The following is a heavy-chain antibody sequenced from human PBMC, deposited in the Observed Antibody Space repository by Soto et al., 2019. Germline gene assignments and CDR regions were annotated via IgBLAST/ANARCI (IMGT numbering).Heavy chain of an antibody. D-gene: IGHD1-26*01. CDR3: ARGEQYSGRIFDY. J-gene: IGHJ4*01. CDR2: TYYRSRWYY. CDR1: GDSVSSNSAG. V-gene: IGHV6-1*01. Sequence: SQTLSLTCAITGDSVSSNSAGWSWVRQSPSRGLEWLGRTYYRSRWYYEYAVSVRGRITINPDTSKNQYSLQLNSVTPEDTAVYFCARGEQYSGRIFDYWGQGTLVTVSS.